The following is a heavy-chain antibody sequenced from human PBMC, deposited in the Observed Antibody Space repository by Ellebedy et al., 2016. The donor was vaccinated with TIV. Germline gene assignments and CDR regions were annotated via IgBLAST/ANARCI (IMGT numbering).Heavy chain of an antibody. Sequence: GGSLRLXXAASGFTFSRYGMHWVRQAPGKGLEWVAVIWFDGSNKYYADSVKGRFTISRDNSKNTLYLQMNSLRAEDTAVYYCARDLDPVAKFYGLDVWGQGTTVTVSS. CDR1: GFTFSRYG. V-gene: IGHV3-33*08. CDR2: IWFDGSNK. CDR3: ARDLDPVAKFYGLDV. J-gene: IGHJ6*02.